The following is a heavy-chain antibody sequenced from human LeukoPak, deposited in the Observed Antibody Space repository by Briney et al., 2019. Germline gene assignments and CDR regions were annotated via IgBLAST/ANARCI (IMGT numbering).Heavy chain of an antibody. CDR1: GFTFSSYW. CDR2: INSDGSST. CDR3: ARGPGYSSGWYSDWFDP. D-gene: IGHD6-19*01. J-gene: IGHJ5*02. Sequence: HPGGSLRLSCAASGFTFSSYWMHWVRQAPGKGLVWVSRINSDGSSTSYADSVKGRFTISRDNAKNTLYLQMNSLRAEDTAVYYCARGPGYSSGWYSDWFDPWGQGTLVTVSS. V-gene: IGHV3-74*01.